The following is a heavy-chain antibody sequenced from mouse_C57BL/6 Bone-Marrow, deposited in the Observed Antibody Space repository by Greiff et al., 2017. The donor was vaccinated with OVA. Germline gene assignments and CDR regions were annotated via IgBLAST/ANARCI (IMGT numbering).Heavy chain of an antibody. D-gene: IGHD2-2*01. Sequence: EVKLVESGAGLVKPGGSLKLSCAASGFTFSSYAMSWVRQTPEKRLEWVAYISSGGDYIYYADTVKGRFTISRDNARNTLYLQMSSLKSEDTAMYYCTRDRGLRRWFAYWGQGTLVTVSA. J-gene: IGHJ3*01. CDR1: GFTFSSYA. CDR2: ISSGGDYI. CDR3: TRDRGLRRWFAY. V-gene: IGHV5-9-1*02.